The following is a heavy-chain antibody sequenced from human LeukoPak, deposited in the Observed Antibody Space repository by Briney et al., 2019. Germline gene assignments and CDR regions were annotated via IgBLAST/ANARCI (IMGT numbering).Heavy chain of an antibody. CDR3: ARFIAMVRGVIITGYYYGMDV. Sequence: SVRVSCKASGGTFSSYAISWVRQAPGQGLEGMGGIIPILVTANYAQKFQGRVTITADESTSTAYMELSSLRSEDTAVYYCARFIAMVRGVIITGYYYGMDVWGQGTTVTVSS. CDR2: IIPILVTA. V-gene: IGHV1-69*13. J-gene: IGHJ6*02. CDR1: GGTFSSYA. D-gene: IGHD3-10*01.